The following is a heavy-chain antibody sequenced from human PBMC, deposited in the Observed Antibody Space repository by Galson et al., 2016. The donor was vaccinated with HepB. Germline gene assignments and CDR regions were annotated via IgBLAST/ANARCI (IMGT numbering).Heavy chain of an antibody. Sequence: QSGAEVKKPGESLRISCKASGYDFTSHWIGWVRQMSGKGLEWMGIIYPGDLDTRYSPSFQGQVTISSDKSINTAYLQWSSLKASDTAMYYCATATTLDYFDYWGLGTLVTVSS. V-gene: IGHV5-51*01. CDR1: GYDFTSHW. J-gene: IGHJ4*02. D-gene: IGHD6-25*01. CDR2: IYPGDLDT. CDR3: ATATTLDYFDY.